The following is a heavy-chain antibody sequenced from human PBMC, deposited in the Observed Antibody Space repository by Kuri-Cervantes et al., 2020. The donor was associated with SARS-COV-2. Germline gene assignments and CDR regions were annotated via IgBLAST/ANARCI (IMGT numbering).Heavy chain of an antibody. CDR3: AREGAAPNDAFDI. V-gene: IGHV3-73*01. J-gene: IGHJ3*02. Sequence: GGSLRLSCAASGFAFSGSAMHWVRQASGKGLEWVGRIRSKANSYATAYAASVKGRFTISRDDSKNTLYLQMNSLRAEDTAVYYCAREGAAPNDAFDIWGQGTMVTVSS. D-gene: IGHD3-16*01. CDR1: GFAFSGSA. CDR2: IRSKANSYAT.